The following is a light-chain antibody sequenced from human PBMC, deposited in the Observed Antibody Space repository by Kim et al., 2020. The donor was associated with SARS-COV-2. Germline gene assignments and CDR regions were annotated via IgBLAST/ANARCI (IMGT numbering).Light chain of an antibody. V-gene: IGLV10-54*01. CDR3: SAWDSSLSAWV. Sequence: RHTATLTCIGNSNNVGNQGAAWLQQHQGHPPKLLSYRNNNRPSGISERLSASRSGNTASLTITGLQPEDEADYYCSAWDSSLSAWVFGGGTQLTVL. CDR1: SNNVGNQG. J-gene: IGLJ3*02. CDR2: RNN.